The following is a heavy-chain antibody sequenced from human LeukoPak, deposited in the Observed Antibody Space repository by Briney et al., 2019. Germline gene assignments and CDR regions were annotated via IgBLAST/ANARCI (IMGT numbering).Heavy chain of an antibody. V-gene: IGHV3-74*01. J-gene: IGHJ3*02. Sequence: PGGSLRLSCAASGFTFSSYWMHWVRQAPGKGLVWVSRINSDGSTTNYADSVKGRFTISRDNAKNTLYLQMNSLRAEDTAVYYCAKEYNVLRYFDWLSENDDAFDIWGQGTMVTVSS. D-gene: IGHD3-9*01. CDR3: AKEYNVLRYFDWLSENDDAFDI. CDR1: GFTFSSYW. CDR2: INSDGSTT.